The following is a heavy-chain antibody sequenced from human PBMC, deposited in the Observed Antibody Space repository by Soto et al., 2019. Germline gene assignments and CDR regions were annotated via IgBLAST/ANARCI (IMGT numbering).Heavy chain of an antibody. CDR1: GFSFSSYS. CDR2: ISWSSSSI. Sequence: GGSLRLSCAASGFSFSSYSMSWVRQAPGKGLEWVSGISWSSSSIVYADSVKGRFTISRDNAKNSLYLQMNSLRAEDTALYYCAKGSGYLFYNWFDPWGQGTLVTVSS. CDR3: AKGSGYLFYNWFDP. D-gene: IGHD5-12*01. J-gene: IGHJ5*02. V-gene: IGHV3-9*01.